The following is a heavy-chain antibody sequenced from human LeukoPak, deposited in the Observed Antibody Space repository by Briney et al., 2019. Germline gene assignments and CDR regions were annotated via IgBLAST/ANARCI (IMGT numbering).Heavy chain of an antibody. D-gene: IGHD2-15*01. Sequence: GGSLRLSCAASGFTFSSYWTNWARQAPGKGLEWVAVISDDGSNKYYLDSVKGRFTISRDESKNTLSLQMNNLRAEDTAVYYCARAWGYCSGDSCYGAFDIWGQGTMVTVSS. CDR3: ARAWGYCSGDSCYGAFDI. CDR1: GFTFSSYW. J-gene: IGHJ3*02. CDR2: ISDDGSNK. V-gene: IGHV3-30*03.